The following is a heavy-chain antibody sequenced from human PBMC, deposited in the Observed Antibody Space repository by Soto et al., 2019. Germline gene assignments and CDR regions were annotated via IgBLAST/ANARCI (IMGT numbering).Heavy chain of an antibody. CDR2: IYSGGST. Sequence: GXLRLSCAASGFTVSSKYMTWVRQAPGKGLEWVSVIYSGGSTYYADSVKGRFTISRDNSKNTLYLQMNSLRAEDTAVYYCATIAARPDWGQGTLVTVCS. CDR1: GFTVSSKY. V-gene: IGHV3-53*01. J-gene: IGHJ4*02. D-gene: IGHD6-6*01. CDR3: ATIAARPD.